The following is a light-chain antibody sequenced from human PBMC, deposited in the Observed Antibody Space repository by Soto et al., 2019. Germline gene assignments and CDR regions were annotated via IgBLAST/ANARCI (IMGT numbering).Light chain of an antibody. CDR1: QSVSNY. CDR2: DAS. CDR3: QQRSNWPPYT. J-gene: IGKJ2*01. V-gene: IGKV3-11*01. Sequence: EIVLTQSPATLSLSPGERATISCRASQSVSNYLAWYQQKPGQAPRLLIYDASNRATGIPARFSGSGSGTDFTLTISSLEPEDFVVYYCQQRSNWPPYTFGQGTKLEIK.